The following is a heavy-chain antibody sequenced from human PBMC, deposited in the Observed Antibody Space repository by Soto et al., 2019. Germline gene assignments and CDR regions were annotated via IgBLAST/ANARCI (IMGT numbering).Heavy chain of an antibody. CDR3: AKDQASGQGSFVS. CDR1: GFTFNIYG. CDR2: TSYDGSNQ. Sequence: VKLVESGGGVVQPGGSLRLSCAASGFTFNIYGMHWVRQAPDKGLEWVALTSYDGSNQYYAYSVKGRFTISRDNSKNTLFLQMNSLRADDTFVYYCAKDQASGQGSFVSWGQGTLVTFSS. V-gene: IGHV3-30*18. J-gene: IGHJ4*02.